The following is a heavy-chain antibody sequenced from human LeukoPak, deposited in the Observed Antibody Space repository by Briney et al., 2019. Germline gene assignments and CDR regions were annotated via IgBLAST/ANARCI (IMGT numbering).Heavy chain of an antibody. CDR3: ARETPEGYSYGTGWYFDL. CDR2: IYTSGST. CDR1: GGSISSYY. J-gene: IGHJ2*01. V-gene: IGHV4-4*07. Sequence: NASETLSLTCTVSGGSISSYYWSWIRQPAGKGLEWIGRIYTSGSTNYNPSLKSRVTISVDKSKNQFSLKLSSVTAADTAVYYCARETPEGYSYGTGWYFDLWGRGTLVTASS. D-gene: IGHD5-18*01.